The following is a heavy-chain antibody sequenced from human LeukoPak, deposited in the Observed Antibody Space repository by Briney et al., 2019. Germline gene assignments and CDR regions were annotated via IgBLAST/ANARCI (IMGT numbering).Heavy chain of an antibody. CDR2: LCCSGRS. J-gene: IGHJ4*02. CDR1: GGSISNSSQY. V-gene: IGHV4-39*02. Sequence: PSETLSLTCTVSGGSISNSSQYWGWHRQPQGKGLEGLGNLCCSGRSYYNPSLKSRVTLSVATPKNHFSLKPISVTAADAALCYCARLPVAVLGTYSDYWGQGTLVTVSS. CDR3: ARLPVAVLGTYSDY. D-gene: IGHD6-19*01.